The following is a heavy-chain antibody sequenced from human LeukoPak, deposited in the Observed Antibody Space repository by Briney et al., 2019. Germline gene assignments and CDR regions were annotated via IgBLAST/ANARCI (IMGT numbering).Heavy chain of an antibody. CDR2: IWYDGSNK. Sequence: GGSLRLSCAASGFTFSSYGMHWVRQAPGKGLEWVAVIWYDGSNKYYADSVKGRFTISRDNSKNTLYLQMNSLRAEDTAVYYCARDSHLYDYYYHGMDVWGQGTTVTVSS. V-gene: IGHV3-33*01. CDR1: GFTFSSYG. J-gene: IGHJ6*02. D-gene: IGHD2-2*02. CDR3: ARDSHLYDYYYHGMDV.